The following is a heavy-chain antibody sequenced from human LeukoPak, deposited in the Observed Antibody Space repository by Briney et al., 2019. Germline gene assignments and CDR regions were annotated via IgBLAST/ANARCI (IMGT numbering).Heavy chain of an antibody. CDR3: AKWTSYYYDSSGPNPSWFDP. V-gene: IGHV3-23*01. CDR1: GFTFSNNA. Sequence: GGSLRLSCAASGFTFSNNAMSWVRQAPGKGLEWVSATSTSGGSAYYADSVKGRFTISRDNSKNTLYLQMNSLRAEDTAVYYCAKWTSYYYDSSGPNPSWFDPWGQGTLVTVSS. J-gene: IGHJ5*02. CDR2: TSTSGGSA. D-gene: IGHD3-22*01.